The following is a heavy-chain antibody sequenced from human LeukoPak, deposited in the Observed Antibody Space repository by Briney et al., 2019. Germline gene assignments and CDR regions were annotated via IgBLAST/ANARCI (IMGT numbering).Heavy chain of an antibody. CDR2: IYYSGST. CDR3: ARDHPYGSGSYQY. CDR1: GGSISSGDYY. V-gene: IGHV4-39*07. Sequence: SQTLSLTCTVSGGSISSGDYYWSWIRQPPGKGLEWIGSIYYSGSTYYNPSLKSRVTISVDTSKNQFSLKLSSVTAADTAVYYCARDHPYGSGSYQYWGQGTLVTVSS. D-gene: IGHD3-10*01. J-gene: IGHJ4*02.